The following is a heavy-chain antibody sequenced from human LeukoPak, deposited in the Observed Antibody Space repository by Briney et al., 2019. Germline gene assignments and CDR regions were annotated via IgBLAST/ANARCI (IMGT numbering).Heavy chain of an antibody. Sequence: SETLSLTCTVSGASINSDTYYWGWIRQPHGKGLEWIGTHSHSGSAYYNPSLRSRITMSLDTSENQLSLKLYSVTAADTAIYYCARYQTGTMFAVWGQGTLVTISS. CDR2: HSHSGSA. J-gene: IGHJ4*02. D-gene: IGHD1/OR15-1a*01. CDR3: ARYQTGTMFAV. V-gene: IGHV4-39*07. CDR1: GASINSDTYY.